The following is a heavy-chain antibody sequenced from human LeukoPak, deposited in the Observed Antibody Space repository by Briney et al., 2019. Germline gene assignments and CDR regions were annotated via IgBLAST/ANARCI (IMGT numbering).Heavy chain of an antibody. CDR3: ARLPLWFGEQESLPN. V-gene: IGHV4-34*01. Sequence: SETLSLTCAVFGGSFSAYYWSWIRQPPGKGLEWIGEINHSGSTNYNPFLKSRVTISIDTSKNQFSLKLSSVTAADTAVYYCARLPLWFGEQESLPNWGQGSLVTVSS. D-gene: IGHD3-10*01. J-gene: IGHJ4*02. CDR1: GGSFSAYY. CDR2: INHSGST.